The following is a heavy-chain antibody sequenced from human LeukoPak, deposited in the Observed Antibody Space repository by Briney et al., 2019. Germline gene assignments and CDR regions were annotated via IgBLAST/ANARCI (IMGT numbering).Heavy chain of an antibody. D-gene: IGHD3-10*01. Sequence: ASVKVSCKASGYTFTDYYMHWVRQAPGQGLEWMGWINPNSGGTNYAQKFQGWVTMTRDTSISTAYMELSRLRSDDTAVYYCARDPLLWFGELLFRRWYGMDVWGQGTTVTVSS. J-gene: IGHJ6*02. CDR3: ARDPLLWFGELLFRRWYGMDV. CDR1: GYTFTDYY. V-gene: IGHV1-2*04. CDR2: INPNSGGT.